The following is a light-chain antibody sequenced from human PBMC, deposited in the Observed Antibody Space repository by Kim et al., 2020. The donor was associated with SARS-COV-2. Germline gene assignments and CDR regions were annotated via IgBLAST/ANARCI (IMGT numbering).Light chain of an antibody. CDR3: TSYTSTNTLV. CDR1: SSDVGGYIF. J-gene: IGLJ2*01. Sequence: GQSVTISCTGTSSDVGGYIFVSWYQQQPGKAPKLIIYDVSHRPSGVSNRFSGSKSGTRASLTIFGLQAEDEADYYCTSYTSTNTLVFGGGTQLTVL. V-gene: IGLV2-14*03. CDR2: DVS.